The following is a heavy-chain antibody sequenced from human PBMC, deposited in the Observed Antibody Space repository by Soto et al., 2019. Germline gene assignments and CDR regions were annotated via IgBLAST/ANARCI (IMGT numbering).Heavy chain of an antibody. Sequence: QLQLQESGPGLVKPSETLSLNCTVSGVSISSGNYYWGWVRQSPGKGLEWIGSIYHTGSTYDNPSLNSRVTISVDTSKNQFSLNLRSVTAADTAVYYCVHDYNWGMDVWGQGTTVTVSS. CDR2: IYHTGST. CDR1: GVSISSGNYY. D-gene: IGHD7-27*01. CDR3: VHDYNWGMDV. J-gene: IGHJ6*02. V-gene: IGHV4-39*01.